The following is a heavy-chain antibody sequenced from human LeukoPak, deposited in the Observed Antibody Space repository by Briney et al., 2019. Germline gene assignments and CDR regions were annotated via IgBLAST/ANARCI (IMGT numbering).Heavy chain of an antibody. V-gene: IGHV4-31*11. D-gene: IGHD5-24*01. Sequence: PSDTLSLTCAVSGGSLSSGGYFWGWIRQYPGKGLEWIGCISHSGTSYYNPSLKSRVTISVDTSRNQFSLELSSVTAADTAVYFCARERRDGHNYSDFWGQGALVTVSS. CDR1: GGSLSSGGYF. CDR3: ARERRDGHNYSDF. CDR2: ISHSGTS. J-gene: IGHJ4*02.